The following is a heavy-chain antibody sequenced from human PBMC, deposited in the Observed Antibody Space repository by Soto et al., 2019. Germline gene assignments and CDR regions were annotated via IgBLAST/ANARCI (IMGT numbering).Heavy chain of an antibody. CDR1: GFTFSSYS. D-gene: IGHD2-2*01. V-gene: IGHV3-21*04. J-gene: IGHJ4*02. CDR3: AKKLGYCSSTSCQTDY. CDR2: ISSSSSYI. Sequence: GGSLRLSCAASGFTFSSYSMNWVRQAPGKGLEWVSSISSSSSYIYYADSVKGRFTISRDNAKNTLYLQMNSLRAEDTAVYYCAKKLGYCSSTSCQTDYWGQGTLVTVSS.